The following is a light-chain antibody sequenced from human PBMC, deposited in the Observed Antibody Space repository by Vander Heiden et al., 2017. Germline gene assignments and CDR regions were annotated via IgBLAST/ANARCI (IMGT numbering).Light chain of an antibody. V-gene: IGKV1-39*01. CDR3: QHSDSTPQLT. CDR1: QSISSY. Sequence: DIQMTQSPSSLSASVGDRVTITCRASQSISSYLNWYQQKPGKAPKLLIYAASSLQSGVPSMFSGSGSGTDFTLTISSLQPEDFATYYCQHSDSTPQLTFGAGTKVEIK. CDR2: AAS. J-gene: IGKJ4*01.